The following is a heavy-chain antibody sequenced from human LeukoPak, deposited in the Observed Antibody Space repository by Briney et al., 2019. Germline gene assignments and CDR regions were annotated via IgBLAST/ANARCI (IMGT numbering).Heavy chain of an antibody. CDR3: ARDPFGVVTQYDY. CDR1: GGSISSGSYY. J-gene: IGHJ4*02. CDR2: IYTSGST. D-gene: IGHD3-3*01. V-gene: IGHV4-61*02. Sequence: SETLSLTCTVSGGSISSGSYYWSWIRQPAGKGLEWIGRIYTSGSTYYNPSLKSRVTISVDTSKNQFSLKLSSVTAADTAVYYCARDPFGVVTQYDYWGQGTLVTVSS.